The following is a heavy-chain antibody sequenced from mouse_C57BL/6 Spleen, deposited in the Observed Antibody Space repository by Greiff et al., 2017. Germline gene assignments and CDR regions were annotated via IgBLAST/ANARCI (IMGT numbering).Heavy chain of an antibody. CDR2: IDPSNSET. D-gene: IGHD2-1*01. J-gene: IGHJ3*01. V-gene: IGHV1-52*01. Sequence: VQLQQPGAELVRPGSSVKLSCKASGYTFTSYWMHWVKQRPIQGLEWIGNIDPSNSETHYNQKFKDKATLTVDKSSSTAYMQLSSLTSADSAVYYCARYGNHEGFAYWGQGTLVTVSA. CDR3: ARYGNHEGFAY. CDR1: GYTFTSYW.